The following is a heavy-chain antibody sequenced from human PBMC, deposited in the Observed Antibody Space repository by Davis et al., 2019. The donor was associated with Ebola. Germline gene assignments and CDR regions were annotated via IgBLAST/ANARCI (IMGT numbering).Heavy chain of an antibody. CDR3: ARDKAIAAAVYYYYGMDV. D-gene: IGHD6-13*01. V-gene: IGHV3-21*01. J-gene: IGHJ6*02. Sequence: PGGSLRLSCAASGFTFSSYSMNWVRQAPGKGLEWVSSISSSSSYIYYADSVKGRFTISRDNAKNSLYLQMNSLRAEDTAVYYCARDKAIAAAVYYYYGMDVWGQGTTVTVSS. CDR2: ISSSSSYI. CDR1: GFTFSSYS.